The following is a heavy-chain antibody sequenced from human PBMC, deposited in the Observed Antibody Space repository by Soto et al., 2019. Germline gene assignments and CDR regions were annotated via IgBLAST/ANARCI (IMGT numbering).Heavy chain of an antibody. Sequence: PGGSLRRSCAASGFTFSSYWMHWVRQAPGKGLVWVSRINSDGSSTSYADSVKGRFTISRDNAKNTLYLQMNSLRAEDTAVYYCAREGYDHGDRDYYYYGMDVWGQGTTVTVSS. CDR3: AREGYDHGDRDYYYYGMDV. D-gene: IGHD4-17*01. J-gene: IGHJ6*02. CDR1: GFTFSSYW. CDR2: INSDGSST. V-gene: IGHV3-74*01.